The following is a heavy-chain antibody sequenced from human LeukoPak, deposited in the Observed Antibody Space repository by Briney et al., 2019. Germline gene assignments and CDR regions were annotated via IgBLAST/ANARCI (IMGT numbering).Heavy chain of an antibody. CDR1: GYTFTSYG. CDR2: ISAYNGNT. Sequence: ASVKVSCKASGYTFTSYGISWVRQAPGQGREWMGWISAYNGNTNYAQKVQGRVTMTTDTSTHTDYMELRSLSSDDTAVYYCARDSRLYYSGSGSYFGRSHYFDYWGQGTLVTVSS. CDR3: ARDSRLYYSGSGSYFGRSHYFDY. J-gene: IGHJ4*02. D-gene: IGHD3-10*01. V-gene: IGHV1-18*01.